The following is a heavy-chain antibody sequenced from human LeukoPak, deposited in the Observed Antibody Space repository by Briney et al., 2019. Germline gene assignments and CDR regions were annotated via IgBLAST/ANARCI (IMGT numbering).Heavy chain of an antibody. V-gene: IGHV3-7*01. Sequence: HPGGSLRLSCATSGFTFRRYWMSWVRQAPGKGLEWVANIKEDGNEKYYVDSVKGRFTIPRDNAKNTLYLQMNSLRAEDTAVYYCARYPSPFDYWGQGTLVTVSS. CDR3: ARYPSPFDY. CDR1: GFTFRRYW. J-gene: IGHJ4*02. CDR2: IKEDGNEK.